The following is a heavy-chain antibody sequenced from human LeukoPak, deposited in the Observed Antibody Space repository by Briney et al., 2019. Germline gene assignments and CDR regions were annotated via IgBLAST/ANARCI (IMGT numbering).Heavy chain of an antibody. J-gene: IGHJ4*02. V-gene: IGHV6-1*01. CDR3: VRGGVEAPAAMGFDY. Sequence: SQTLSLTCVISGDSVSSNSGAWNWIRQSPSRGLEWLGRTYYRSKWYNEYASSVKSRITINPNTTKNQFSLQLSSVTPEDTAVYYCVRGGVEAPAAMGFDYWGQGTLVTVSS. D-gene: IGHD2-2*01. CDR2: TYYRSKWYN. CDR1: GDSVSSNSGA.